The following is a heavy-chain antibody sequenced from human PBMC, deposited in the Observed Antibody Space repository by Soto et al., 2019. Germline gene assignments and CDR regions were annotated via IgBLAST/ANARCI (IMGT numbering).Heavy chain of an antibody. J-gene: IGHJ4*02. CDR3: ARWELLGFDY. Sequence: PSETLSLTCAVSGGSISSSNWWSWVRQPPGKGLEWIGEIYHSGSTNYTPSLKSRVTISVDKYKNQFYLKLSAVNAADTAVYYCARWELLGFDYWGQGTLFTVSS. D-gene: IGHD1-26*01. CDR2: IYHSGST. CDR1: GGSISSSNW. V-gene: IGHV4-4*02.